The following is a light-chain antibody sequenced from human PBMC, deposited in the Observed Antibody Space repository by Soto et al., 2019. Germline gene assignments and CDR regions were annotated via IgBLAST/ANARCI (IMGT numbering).Light chain of an antibody. CDR3: QQRANWPLT. CDR2: DAS. V-gene: IGKV3D-20*02. Sequence: ELLLTQSPGTLSLSPGERATPSCRASQSVSSSYLAWYQQKPGQAPRLLIYDASNRAAGIPARFSGSGSGADFTLTISSLEPEDFAIYYCQQRANWPLTFGGGTKVDI. J-gene: IGKJ4*01. CDR1: QSVSSSY.